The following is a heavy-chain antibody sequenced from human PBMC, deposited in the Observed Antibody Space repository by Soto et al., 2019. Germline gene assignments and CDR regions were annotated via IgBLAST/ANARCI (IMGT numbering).Heavy chain of an antibody. CDR2: IRSKAYGGTT. CDR3: TRSFYDYIWGSYRLYAFDI. Sequence: GGSLRLSCTASGFTFGDYAMSWFRQAPGKGLEWVGFIRSKAYGGTTEYAASVKGRFTISRDDSKSIAYLQMNSLKTEDTAVYYCTRSFYDYIWGSYRLYAFDIWGQGTMVTDSS. J-gene: IGHJ3*02. D-gene: IGHD3-16*02. V-gene: IGHV3-49*03. CDR1: GFTFGDYA.